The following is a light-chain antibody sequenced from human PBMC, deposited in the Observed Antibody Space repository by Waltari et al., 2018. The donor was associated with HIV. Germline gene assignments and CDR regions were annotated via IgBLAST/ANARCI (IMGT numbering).Light chain of an antibody. V-gene: IGLV1-40*01. CDR1: SSNIGADYD. CDR3: QSYDSRLTVWV. Sequence: QSVLTQPASVSGALGQRVTISCTGSSSNIGADYDVHWYQQFPGAAPKLLIYININRPSGVPDRFSGSKSGTSASLAITGLQAEDEADYYCQSYDSRLTVWVFGGWTKVTVL. CDR2: INI. J-gene: IGLJ3*02.